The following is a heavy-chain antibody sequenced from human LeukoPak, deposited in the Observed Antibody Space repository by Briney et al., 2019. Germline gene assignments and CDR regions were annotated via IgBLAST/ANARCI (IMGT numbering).Heavy chain of an antibody. CDR3: AKTRSGGIYYFDY. J-gene: IGHJ4*02. Sequence: PGRSLRLSCAASGFTFDDYAMHWVRQAPGKGLEWVSGISWNSGSIGYADSVKGRFTISRDNAKNSLYLQMNSLRAEDTALYYCAKTRSGGIYYFDYWGQGTLVTVSS. D-gene: IGHD2-15*01. V-gene: IGHV3-9*01. CDR1: GFTFDDYA. CDR2: ISWNSGSI.